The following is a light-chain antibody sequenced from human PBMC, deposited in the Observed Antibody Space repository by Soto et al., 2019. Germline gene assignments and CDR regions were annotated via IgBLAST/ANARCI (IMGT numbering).Light chain of an antibody. CDR2: EVS. Sequence: QSALTQPASVSGSPGQSITISCTGTSSDVGGYKYVSWYQQHPDKAPKLIIFEVSNRPSGVSNRFSGSKSDNTASLTISGLQAEDEADYFCSSYTSSTTLVFGTGTKVTVL. J-gene: IGLJ1*01. CDR3: SSYTSSTTLV. V-gene: IGLV2-14*01. CDR1: SSDVGGYKY.